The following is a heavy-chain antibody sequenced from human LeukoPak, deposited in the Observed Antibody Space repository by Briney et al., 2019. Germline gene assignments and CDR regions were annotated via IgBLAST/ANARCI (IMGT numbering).Heavy chain of an antibody. Sequence: PGGSLRLSCAASGFTFSNYWMSWVRQAPGKGLEWVAHINMDGSEKYYVDSVKGRFTISRDNAKNSLYLQMNSLRGEDTAVCYCARDKVTYWGQGTLVTVSS. CDR3: ARDKVTY. V-gene: IGHV3-7*01. CDR2: INMDGSEK. CDR1: GFTFSNYW. J-gene: IGHJ4*02.